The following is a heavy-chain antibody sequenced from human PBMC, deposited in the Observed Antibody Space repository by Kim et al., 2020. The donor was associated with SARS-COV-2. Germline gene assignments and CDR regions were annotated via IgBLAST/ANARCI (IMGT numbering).Heavy chain of an antibody. V-gene: IGHV4-34*01. CDR2: INHSGST. CDR3: ARAAAGPRTVGY. J-gene: IGHJ4*02. Sequence: SETLSLTCAVYGGSFSGYYWSWIRQPPGKGLEWIGEINHSGSTNYNPSLKSRVTISVDTSKNQFSLKLSSVTAADTAVYYCARAAAGPRTVGYWGQGTLVTVSS. CDR1: GGSFSGYY. D-gene: IGHD6-13*01.